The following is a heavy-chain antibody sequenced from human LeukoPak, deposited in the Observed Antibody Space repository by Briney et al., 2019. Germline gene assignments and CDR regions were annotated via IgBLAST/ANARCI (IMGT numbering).Heavy chain of an antibody. V-gene: IGHV4-34*01. D-gene: IGHD3-3*01. CDR1: GGSFSGYY. CDR2: INHSGST. CDR3: ARVPSHYDFWSGYYYYFDY. Sequence: SETLSLTCAVYGGSFSGYYWSWIRQPPGKGREWIGEINHSGSTNYNPSLKSRVTISVDTSKNQFSLKLSSVTAADTAVYYCARVPSHYDFWSGYYYYFDYWGQGTLVTVSS. J-gene: IGHJ4*02.